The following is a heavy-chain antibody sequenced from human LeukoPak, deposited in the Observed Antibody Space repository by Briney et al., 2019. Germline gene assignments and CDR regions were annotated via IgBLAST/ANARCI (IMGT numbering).Heavy chain of an antibody. Sequence: PSETLSLTCAVYGGSFSNYYWSWIRQPPGKGLESIGEINHSGSTNYNPSLKSRVTISVDTFKNQFSLKLNSVTAADTAVYYCARHLIYGDSSFDIWGQGTMVTVSS. CDR3: ARHLIYGDSSFDI. V-gene: IGHV4-34*01. J-gene: IGHJ3*02. CDR1: GGSFSNYY. CDR2: INHSGST. D-gene: IGHD4-17*01.